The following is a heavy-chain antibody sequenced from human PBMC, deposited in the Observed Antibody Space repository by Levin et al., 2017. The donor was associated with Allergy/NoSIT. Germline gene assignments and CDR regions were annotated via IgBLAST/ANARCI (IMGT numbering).Heavy chain of an antibody. J-gene: IGHJ4*02. CDR1: GDSVSSNSAA. D-gene: IGHD6-6*01. V-gene: IGHV6-1*01. CDR2: TYYRSKWYN. Sequence: SQTLSLPCAISGDSVSSNSAAWNWIRQSPSRGLEWLGRTYYRSKWYNDYAVSVKSRIIINPDTSKNQFSLHLNSVTPEDTAVYYCARDLLIASRLRSNYFDYWGQGILVTVSS. CDR3: ARDLLIASRLRSNYFDY.